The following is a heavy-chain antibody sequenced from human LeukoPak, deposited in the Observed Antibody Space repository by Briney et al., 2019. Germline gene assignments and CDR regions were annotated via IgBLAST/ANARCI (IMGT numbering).Heavy chain of an antibody. D-gene: IGHD5-12*01. CDR1: GGSISSYY. CDR3: AREYGADSGYDWDFDY. Sequence: KPSETLSLTYTVPGGSISSYYWSWIRQPAGKGLGWIGRTYTSGSTNYNPPLKGRVTMSVDTSKNQFSLKLSSVTAADTAVYYCAREYGADSGYDWDFDYWGQGTLVTVSS. V-gene: IGHV4-4*07. CDR2: TYTSGST. J-gene: IGHJ4*02.